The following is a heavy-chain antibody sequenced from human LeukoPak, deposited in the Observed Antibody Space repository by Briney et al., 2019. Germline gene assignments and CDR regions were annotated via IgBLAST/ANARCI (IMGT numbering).Heavy chain of an antibody. CDR2: ISPSSSYT. J-gene: IGHJ4*02. Sequence: GGSLRLSCAASGFTFSDFYMTWIRQAPGKGLEWVSSISPSSSYTNYADSVKGRFTISRDNAKNSLYLQMNSLRVEDTAVYYCARGPGRYSGYDTYFDYWGQGTLVTVSS. CDR3: ARGPGRYSGYDTYFDY. D-gene: IGHD5-12*01. V-gene: IGHV3-11*03. CDR1: GFTFSDFY.